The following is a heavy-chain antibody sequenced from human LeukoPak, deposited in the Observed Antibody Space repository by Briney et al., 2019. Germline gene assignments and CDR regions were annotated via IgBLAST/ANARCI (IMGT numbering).Heavy chain of an antibody. CDR2: ISASGVST. Sequence: GGSLRLSCAASGFTFSTYAMTWVRQAPGKGLEWVSGISASGVSTHYADSVKGRFTISRDNSKNTLYLQMNSLRAEDMAVYYCAKEYGPGSSYYDYWGHGTLVTVSS. J-gene: IGHJ4*01. V-gene: IGHV3-23*01. D-gene: IGHD3-10*01. CDR3: AKEYGPGSSYYDY. CDR1: GFTFSTYA.